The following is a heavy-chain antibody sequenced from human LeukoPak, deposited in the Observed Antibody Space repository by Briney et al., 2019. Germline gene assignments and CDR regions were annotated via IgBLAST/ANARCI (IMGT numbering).Heavy chain of an antibody. Sequence: GGSLRLSCAASGFTFSSYAMRWVRQAPGKGLEWVSSISSSSSYIYYADSVKGRFSISRDNAKNSLYLQMNSLRAEDTAVYYCARFTPTAMVTADYWGQGTLVTVSS. CDR2: ISSSSSYI. CDR1: GFTFSSYA. V-gene: IGHV3-21*01. D-gene: IGHD5-18*01. J-gene: IGHJ4*02. CDR3: ARFTPTAMVTADY.